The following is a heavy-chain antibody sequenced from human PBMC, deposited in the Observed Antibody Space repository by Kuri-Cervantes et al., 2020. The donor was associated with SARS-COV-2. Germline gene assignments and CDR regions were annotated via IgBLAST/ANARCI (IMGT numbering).Heavy chain of an antibody. CDR1: GGFISSTGDY. CDR2: IYYSGST. D-gene: IGHD2-15*01. V-gene: IGHV4-39*01. CDR3: ARHYCRGGNCYSGAFDTFDI. J-gene: IGHJ3*02. Sequence: SETLSLTCTVSGGFISSTGDYWGWIRQPPGKGLEWIGSIYYSGSTYYSPSLKSRVSISVDTSKNQFSLRLSSVTAADTAVYYCARHYCRGGNCYSGAFDTFDIWGQGTVVTVSS.